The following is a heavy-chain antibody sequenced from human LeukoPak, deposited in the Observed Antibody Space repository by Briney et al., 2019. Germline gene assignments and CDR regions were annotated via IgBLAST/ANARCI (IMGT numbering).Heavy chain of an antibody. CDR3: ARIPVRGVIPSGFDY. CDR2: IWYDGSNK. J-gene: IGHJ4*02. Sequence: LRLSCAASGFTFSSHTMNWVRQAPGKGLEWVAVIWYDGSNKYYADSVKGRFTISRDNSKNTLYLQMNSLRAEDTAVYYCARIPVRGVIPSGFDYWGQGTPVTVSS. V-gene: IGHV3-33*08. CDR1: GFTFSSHT. D-gene: IGHD3-10*01.